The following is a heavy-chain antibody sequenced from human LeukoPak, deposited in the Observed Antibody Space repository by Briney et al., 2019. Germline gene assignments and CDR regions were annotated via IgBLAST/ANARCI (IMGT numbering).Heavy chain of an antibody. CDR2: ISGSGDNNDNT. J-gene: IGHJ4*02. V-gene: IGHV3-23*01. CDR1: GFTFSTYA. Sequence: GGSLRLSCAASGFTFSTYAMSWVRQAPGKGLEWVSAISGSGDNNDNTYYADSVKGQFTISRDNSKNTLYLQMSSLRAEDTAVYYCAKGDGDFPLDHWGQGTLVTVSS. CDR3: AKGDGDFPLDH. D-gene: IGHD4-17*01.